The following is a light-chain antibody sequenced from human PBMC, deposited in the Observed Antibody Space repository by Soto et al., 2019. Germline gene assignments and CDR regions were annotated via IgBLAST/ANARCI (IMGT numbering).Light chain of an antibody. Sequence: DIQMTQSPSTLSASVGDRVTITCRASQSISSWLAWYQHEPGKAPKLLIYDASSLESGVPSRFSGSGSGTEFILTISSLQPDDFATYYCQQYNSHSTFGQGTKVDIK. CDR1: QSISSW. CDR2: DAS. J-gene: IGKJ1*01. V-gene: IGKV1-5*01. CDR3: QQYNSHST.